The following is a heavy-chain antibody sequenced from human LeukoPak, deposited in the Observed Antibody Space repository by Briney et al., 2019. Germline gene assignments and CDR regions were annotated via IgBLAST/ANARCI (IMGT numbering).Heavy chain of an antibody. CDR1: GYTFTSYY. J-gene: IGHJ4*02. Sequence: ASVKVSCKASGYTFTSYYMHWVRQAPGQGLEWMGIINPSGGSTSYAQKFQGRVTMTRDTSTSTAYMELRSLRSDDTAVYYCARDYAGDYGDDYWGQGTLVTVSS. D-gene: IGHD4-17*01. CDR3: ARDYAGDYGDDY. V-gene: IGHV1-46*01. CDR2: INPSGGST.